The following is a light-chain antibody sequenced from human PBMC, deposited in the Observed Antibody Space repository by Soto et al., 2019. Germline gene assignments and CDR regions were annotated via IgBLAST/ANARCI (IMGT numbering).Light chain of an antibody. CDR2: GAS. Sequence: EIVMTQSPATLSVSRGERATLSCRANQAISSNLAWYQQKPGQAPRLLIYGASTRATDIPDRFSGSGSGTEFTLTISSLQSEDFEVYYCQHYNNWIGTFGGGTKV. J-gene: IGKJ4*01. CDR1: QAISSN. V-gene: IGKV3-15*01. CDR3: QHYNNWIGT.